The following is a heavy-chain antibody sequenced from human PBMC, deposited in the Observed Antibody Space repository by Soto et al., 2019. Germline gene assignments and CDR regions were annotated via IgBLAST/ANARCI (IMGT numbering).Heavy chain of an antibody. CDR2: INWNSRTL. CDR1: GFMFNDNA. V-gene: IGHV3-48*02. J-gene: IGHJ4*02. Sequence: QLVESGGGLVQPGRSLTLSCSASGFMFNDNAMNWVRQAPGKGLEWIAYINWNSRTLYYADSVRGRFTISRDNAERSLYLQMNSLREDDTAVYYCARNYPNYGDYYFDFWGQGTLVAVSS. D-gene: IGHD4-17*01. CDR3: ARNYPNYGDYYFDF.